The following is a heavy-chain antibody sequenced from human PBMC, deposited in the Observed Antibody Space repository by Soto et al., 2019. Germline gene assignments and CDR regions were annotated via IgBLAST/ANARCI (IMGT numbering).Heavy chain of an antibody. V-gene: IGHV4-59*04. J-gene: IGHJ4*02. CDR2: IYYSGST. CDR3: AGFVVPASRNSDFDY. CDR1: GGSISSYY. D-gene: IGHD2-15*01. Sequence: SETLSLTCTVSGGSISSYYWSWIRQPPGKGLEWMGYIYYSGSTFYNPSLRSRVTLSVDTSKNQFSLRLNSVTVADTAVYFCAGFVVPASRNSDFDYWGQGTLVTVSS.